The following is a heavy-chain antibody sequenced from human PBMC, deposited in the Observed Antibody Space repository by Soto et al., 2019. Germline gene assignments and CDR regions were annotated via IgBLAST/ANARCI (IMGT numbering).Heavy chain of an antibody. J-gene: IGHJ4*02. CDR2: ISYDGSHK. CDR1: GFTLSSFG. CDR3: AIGVSPDY. V-gene: IGHV3-30*03. Sequence: QVHLVASGGGVVQPGRSLRLSCAASGFTLSSFGLHWVRQVPGKGLEWVAVISYDGSHKYYEDSVKSRFTISRDNSKNILYLEMNNLRVEDTAVYYCAIGVSPDYWGQGTLVTVSS. D-gene: IGHD3-16*01.